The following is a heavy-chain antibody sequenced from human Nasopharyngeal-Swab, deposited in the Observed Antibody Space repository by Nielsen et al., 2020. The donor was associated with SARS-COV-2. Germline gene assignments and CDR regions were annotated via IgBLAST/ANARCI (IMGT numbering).Heavy chain of an antibody. V-gene: IGHV3-23*01. CDR2: ISGSDYTT. CDR1: GFTFRSYA. CDR3: AKDRDSGDDSDDYYHYYGMDV. D-gene: IGHD5-12*01. Sequence: GGSLRLSCAASGFTFRSYAISWVRQAPGKGLEWVSVISGSDYTTYYADSVKGRFTISRDNSKNTVNLQMNSLRVKDTAIYYCAKDRDSGDDSDDYYHYYGMDVWGQGTTVTVFS. J-gene: IGHJ6*02.